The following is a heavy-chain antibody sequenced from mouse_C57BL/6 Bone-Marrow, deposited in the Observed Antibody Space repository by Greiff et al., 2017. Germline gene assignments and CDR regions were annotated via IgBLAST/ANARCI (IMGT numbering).Heavy chain of an antibody. CDR3: ARPGYYAMDY. D-gene: IGHD4-1*01. J-gene: IGHJ4*01. Sequence: VQLQQSGPELVKPGASVKISCKASGYAFSSSWMNWVKQRPGKGLEWIGRIYPGGGDTNYNGKFKGKATLTADKSSSTAYMQLSSLTSEDSAVYFCARPGYYAMDYWGQGTSVTVSS. CDR2: IYPGGGDT. CDR1: GYAFSSSW. V-gene: IGHV1-82*01.